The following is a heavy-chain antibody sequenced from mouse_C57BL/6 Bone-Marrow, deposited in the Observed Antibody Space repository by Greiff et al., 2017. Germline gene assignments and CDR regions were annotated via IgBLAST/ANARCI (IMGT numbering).Heavy chain of an antibody. CDR3: TTLIYYGNPWFAY. CDR2: MDPENGDT. J-gene: IGHJ3*01. D-gene: IGHD2-1*01. V-gene: IGHV14-4*01. CDR1: GFNIQDDY. Sequence: VQLQQSGAELVRPGASVTLSCTASGFNIQDDYMHWVKQRPEQGLEWIGWMDPENGDTEYASKFQGKATITADTYSKTAYLQLSSLTSEDTAVYYWTTLIYYGNPWFAYWGQATLVTVSA.